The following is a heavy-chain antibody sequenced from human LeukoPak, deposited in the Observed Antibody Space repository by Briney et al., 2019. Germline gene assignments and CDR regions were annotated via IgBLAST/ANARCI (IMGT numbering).Heavy chain of an antibody. CDR3: ARDPPYSSSWSDY. Sequence: ASVKVSCKASGGTFSSYAISWVRQAPGQGLEWMGRIIPILGIANYAQKLQGRVTMTTDTSTSTAYMELRSLRSDDTAVYYCARDPPYSSSWSDYWGQGTLVTVSS. CDR1: GGTFSSYA. J-gene: IGHJ4*02. D-gene: IGHD6-13*01. CDR2: IIPILGIA. V-gene: IGHV1-69*04.